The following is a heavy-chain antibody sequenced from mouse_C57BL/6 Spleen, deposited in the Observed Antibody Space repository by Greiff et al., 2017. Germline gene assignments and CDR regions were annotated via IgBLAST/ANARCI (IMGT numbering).Heavy chain of an antibody. CDR2: ILPGSGST. D-gene: IGHD1-1*01. CDR3: ASYYYGSPYAMDY. V-gene: IGHV1-9*01. Sequence: QVQLKESGAELMKPGASVKLSCKATGYTFTGYWIEWVKQRPGHGLEWIGEILPGSGSTNYNEKFKGKATFTADTSSNTAYMQLSSLTTEDSAIYYCASYYYGSPYAMDYWGQGTSVTVSS. CDR1: GYTFTGYW. J-gene: IGHJ4*01.